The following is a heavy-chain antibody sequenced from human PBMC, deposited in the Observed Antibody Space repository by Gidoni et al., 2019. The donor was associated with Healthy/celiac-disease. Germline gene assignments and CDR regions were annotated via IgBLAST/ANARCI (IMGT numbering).Heavy chain of an antibody. V-gene: IGHV1-24*01. CDR2: FDPEDGET. CDR3: ATDGATHSGYDSGGLDY. CDR1: GYTLTDLS. D-gene: IGHD5-12*01. J-gene: IGHJ4*02. Sequence: QVQLVQSGAEVKKPGASVTVSCKVSGYTLTDLSMHWVRQAPGKGLEWRGGFDPEDGETIYAQKFQGRVTMTEDTATDTAYMELSSLRSEDTAVYYCATDGATHSGYDSGGLDYWGQGTLVTVSS.